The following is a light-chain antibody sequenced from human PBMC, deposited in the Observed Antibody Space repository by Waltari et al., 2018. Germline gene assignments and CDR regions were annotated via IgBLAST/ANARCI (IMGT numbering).Light chain of an antibody. CDR1: QSIGDY. J-gene: IGKJ1*01. V-gene: IGKV1-39*01. Sequence: DIQMTQSPSSLSASVGDRVTITCRASQSIGDYVNWFQQKPGKAPNLLIYAASSLQSGVPSRFSGGGSGTDFTLTISSLHPEDFATYYCQQYNIYVRMFGQGTKLEMK. CDR2: AAS. CDR3: QQYNIYVRM.